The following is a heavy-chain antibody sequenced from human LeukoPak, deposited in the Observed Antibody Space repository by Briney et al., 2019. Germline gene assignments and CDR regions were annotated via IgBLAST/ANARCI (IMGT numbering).Heavy chain of an antibody. J-gene: IGHJ4*02. CDR3: ARPTKTYCSSTSCPYSFDY. CDR2: ISAYNGNT. D-gene: IGHD2-2*01. Sequence: GASVKVSCKASGYTFTSYGISWVRQAPGQGLEWMGWISAYNGNTNYAQKLQGRVTMTTDTSTSTAYMELRSLRSDDTAVYYCARPTKTYCSSTSCPYSFDYWGQGTLVTVSS. V-gene: IGHV1-18*01. CDR1: GYTFTSYG.